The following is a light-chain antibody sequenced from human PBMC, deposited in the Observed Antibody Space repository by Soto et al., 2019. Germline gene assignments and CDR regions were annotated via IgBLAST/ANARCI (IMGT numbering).Light chain of an antibody. CDR3: QQYNPPWT. J-gene: IGKJ1*01. Sequence: EIVLTQSPATLSVSPGQRATLSCRASQSVSGYLAWYQQKPGQAPRLLIYDTSTRATAIPARFSGSGSGTEFTLTISSLQSEDFAVYYCQQYNPPWTFGQGTKVEIK. CDR2: DTS. CDR1: QSVSGY. V-gene: IGKV3-15*01.